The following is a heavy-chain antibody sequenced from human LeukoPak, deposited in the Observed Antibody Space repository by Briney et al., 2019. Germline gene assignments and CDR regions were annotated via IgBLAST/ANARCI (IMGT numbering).Heavy chain of an antibody. CDR3: AKDDGDYAKGYYFDY. V-gene: IGHV3-23*01. CDR2: LSIDGVNT. D-gene: IGHD4-17*01. CDR1: GFTFRNYA. Sequence: GGSLRLSCAVSGFTFRNYAMSWVRQAPGKGLEWVSALSIDGVNTYYADSVKGRFIISRDNSKNTLYLQMNSLRAEDTAVYYCAKDDGDYAKGYYFDYWGQGTLVTVSS. J-gene: IGHJ4*02.